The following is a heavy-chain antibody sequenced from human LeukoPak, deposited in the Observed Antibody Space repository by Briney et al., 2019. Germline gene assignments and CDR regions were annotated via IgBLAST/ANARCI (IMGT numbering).Heavy chain of an antibody. CDR2: IYTSGST. CDR1: GGSINNYY. Sequence: SETLSLTCTVSGGSINNYYWSWIRQPAGKGLEWIGRIYTSGSTNYNPSLKSRVTMSLDTSKNQFSLKLSSVTAADTAVYYCARHWIWNENWFDPWGQGTLVTVSS. J-gene: IGHJ5*02. CDR3: ARHWIWNENWFDP. V-gene: IGHV4-4*07. D-gene: IGHD1-1*01.